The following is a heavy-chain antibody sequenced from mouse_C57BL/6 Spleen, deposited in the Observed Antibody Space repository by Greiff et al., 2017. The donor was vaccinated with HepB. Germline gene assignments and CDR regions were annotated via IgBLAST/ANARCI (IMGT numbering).Heavy chain of an antibody. V-gene: IGHV5-16*01. CDR3: ARDSSYEGYFDY. D-gene: IGHD1-1*01. Sequence: EVMLVESEGGLVQPGSSMKLSCTASGFTFSDYYMAWVRQVPEKGLEWVANINYDGSSTYYLDSLKSRFIISRDNAKNILYLQMSSLKSEDTATYYCARDSSYEGYFDYWGQGTTLTVSS. CDR1: GFTFSDYY. J-gene: IGHJ2*01. CDR2: INYDGSST.